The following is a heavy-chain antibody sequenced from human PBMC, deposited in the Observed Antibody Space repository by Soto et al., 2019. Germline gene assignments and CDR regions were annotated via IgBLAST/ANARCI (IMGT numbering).Heavy chain of an antibody. CDR3: ARHGYNYGGGYFDY. CDR1: GFTFSSYA. Sequence: GGSLRLSCAASGFTFSSYAMNWVRQAPGKGLEWVSVISGSDSSTYYADSVKGRFTISRDNSKNTLYLQMNSLRAEDTAVYYCARHGYNYGGGYFDYWGQGTLVTVSS. CDR2: ISGSDSST. J-gene: IGHJ4*02. V-gene: IGHV3-23*01. D-gene: IGHD5-18*01.